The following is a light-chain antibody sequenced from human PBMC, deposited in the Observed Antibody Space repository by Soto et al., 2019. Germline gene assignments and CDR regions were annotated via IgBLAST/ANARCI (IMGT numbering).Light chain of an antibody. V-gene: IGKV3-11*01. J-gene: IGKJ3*01. CDR3: QQRSNWPL. Sequence: ETVMTQSPATLSASPGERATLSCRASQSIRSTLAWFQQKPGQAPRLLIYDASNRATGIPARFSGSGSGTDFTLTISSLEPEDFAVYYCQQRSNWPLFGPGTKVDIK. CDR2: DAS. CDR1: QSIRST.